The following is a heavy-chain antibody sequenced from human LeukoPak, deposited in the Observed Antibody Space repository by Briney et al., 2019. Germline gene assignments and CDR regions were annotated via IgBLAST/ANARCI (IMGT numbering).Heavy chain of an antibody. Sequence: GGSLRLSCAASRFSFSSYWMSWVRQAPGKGLEWVANIKHDGSEKYYVDSVKSRFTISRDNAKNTLYLQMNSLRAEDTAVYYCVGYGSGSYYNYYMDVWGKGTTVTVSS. CDR2: IKHDGSEK. CDR1: RFSFSSYW. J-gene: IGHJ6*03. V-gene: IGHV3-7*01. D-gene: IGHD3-10*01. CDR3: VGYGSGSYYNYYMDV.